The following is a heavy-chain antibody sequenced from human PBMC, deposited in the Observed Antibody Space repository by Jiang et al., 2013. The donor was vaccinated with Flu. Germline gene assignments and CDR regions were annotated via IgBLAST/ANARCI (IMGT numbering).Heavy chain of an antibody. D-gene: IGHD3-22*01. CDR2: LSYSGST. J-gene: IGHJ1*01. V-gene: IGHV4-59*11. CDR1: NGSISNHY. Sequence: GLVKPSETLSLTCTVSNGSISNHYWSWVRQSPGKGLEWIGYLSYSGSTNYNPSLKSRVTISVDTSKNQFSLKLSSMTAADTAVYYCASSASTYLYYAEYLQHWGQGTLVTVSS. CDR3: ASSASTYLYYAEYLQH.